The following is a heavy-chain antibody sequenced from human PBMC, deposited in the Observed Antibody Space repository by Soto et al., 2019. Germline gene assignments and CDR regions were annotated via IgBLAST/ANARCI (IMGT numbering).Heavy chain of an antibody. V-gene: IGHV5-51*01. Sequence: GESLKISCTGSGYAFTSYWIAWVRQMPGKGLEWMGIIYPGDSDTRYSPSFQGQVTISADKSITTAYLQWSSLKASDTAMYYCARGCCTTTICDPWFDPWGQGTRVTVSS. J-gene: IGHJ5*02. CDR2: IYPGDSDT. D-gene: IGHD2-2*01. CDR3: ARGCCTTTICDPWFDP. CDR1: GYAFTSYW.